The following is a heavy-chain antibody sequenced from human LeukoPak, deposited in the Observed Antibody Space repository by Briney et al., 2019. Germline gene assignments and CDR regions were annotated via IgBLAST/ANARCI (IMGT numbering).Heavy chain of an antibody. J-gene: IGHJ5*02. CDR2: INPNNGDT. CDR3: ARELISKNWFDP. CDR1: GYTFTGYY. D-gene: IGHD2-8*01. V-gene: IGHV1-2*06. Sequence: ASVKVSCKASGYTFTGYYIHWVRQAPGQGLEWMGRINPNNGDTNYAQKFPGRVTLTRDTSASTAYMELSSLRSEDTAVYYCARELISKNWFDPWGQGTLVTVSS.